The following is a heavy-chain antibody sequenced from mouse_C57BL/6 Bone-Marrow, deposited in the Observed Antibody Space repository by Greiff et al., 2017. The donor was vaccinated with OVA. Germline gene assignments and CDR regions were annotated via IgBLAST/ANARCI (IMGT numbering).Heavy chain of an antibody. J-gene: IGHJ1*03. CDR3: ARSGQYPTTRYFDV. V-gene: IGHV1-53*01. D-gene: IGHD5-5*01. Sequence: QVQLQQPGTELVKPGASVKLSCKASGYTFTSYWMHWVKQRPGQGLEWIGNINPSNGGTNYNEKFKSKATLTVDKSSSTAYMQLSSLTSEDSAIYYCARSGQYPTTRYFDVWGTGTTVTVAS. CDR1: GYTFTSYW. CDR2: INPSNGGT.